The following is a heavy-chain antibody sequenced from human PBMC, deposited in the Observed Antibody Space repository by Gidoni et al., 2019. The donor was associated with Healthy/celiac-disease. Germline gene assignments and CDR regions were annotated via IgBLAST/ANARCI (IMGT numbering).Heavy chain of an antibody. CDR1: GFTFSSYA. D-gene: IGHD3-10*01. J-gene: IGHJ5*02. V-gene: IGHV3-30-3*01. CDR3: AREAGITMVLDP. CDR2: IAYDGSNK. Sequence: QVQLVESGGGVVQPGRSLRLSCAASGFTFSSYAMHWVRQAPGKGREWVAVIAYDGSNKYYADSVKGRFTIARDNSKNTLYLQMNSLRAEDTAVYYCAREAGITMVLDPWGQGTLVTVSS.